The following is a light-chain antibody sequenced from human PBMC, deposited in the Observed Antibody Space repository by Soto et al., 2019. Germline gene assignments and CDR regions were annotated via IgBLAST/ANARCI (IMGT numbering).Light chain of an antibody. CDR2: DAA. J-gene: IGKJ1*01. Sequence: DIQIAQSPFPLAASVGDRVTITFPASQSISSWLAWYQLKPGKAPKLLIYDAASLESGVPSRFCGSGSGTEFTLTISSLQPDDFATYYCQQYNSYSKTFGQGTKVDIK. V-gene: IGKV1-5*01. CDR3: QQYNSYSKT. CDR1: QSISSW.